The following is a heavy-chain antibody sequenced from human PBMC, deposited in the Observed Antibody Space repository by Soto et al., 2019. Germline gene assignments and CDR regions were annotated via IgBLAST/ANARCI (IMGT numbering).Heavy chain of an antibody. CDR1: GGTFSSYA. CDR3: AGDGDGFDS. J-gene: IGHJ3*02. Sequence: QVQLVQSGAEVKKPGSSVKVSCKASGGTFSSYAISWVRQAPGQGREWMGGIIPILGTANYAQKFQGRVTITYNKPTNADYTERSSVRLEDSAVDYCAGDGDGFDSLGQGAIVTVSS. CDR2: IIPILGTA. V-gene: IGHV1-69*06.